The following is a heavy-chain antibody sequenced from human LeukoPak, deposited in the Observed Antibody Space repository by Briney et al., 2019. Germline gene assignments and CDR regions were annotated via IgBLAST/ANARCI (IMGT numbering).Heavy chain of an antibody. Sequence: QPGGSLRLPCTASGFSFDKDWMHWVRQAPGKGLEWVSRINYKGRDTTYADSVKGRFAISRDNSKNTLYLNMNNLRADDTAMYYCARAPEQGTCDFWGQGTLVTVSS. CDR1: GFSFDKDW. J-gene: IGHJ4*02. D-gene: IGHD1-1*01. CDR2: INYKGRDT. CDR3: ARAPEQGTCDF. V-gene: IGHV3-74*03.